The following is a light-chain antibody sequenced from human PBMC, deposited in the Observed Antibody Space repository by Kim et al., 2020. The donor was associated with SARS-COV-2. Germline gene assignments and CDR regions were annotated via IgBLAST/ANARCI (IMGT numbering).Light chain of an antibody. CDR3: SSYTSSNTAI. CDR1: SSEVGGYNY. CDR2: DVS. J-gene: IGLJ2*01. V-gene: IGLV2-14*03. Sequence: GQSITLACTGTSSEVGGYNYVSWYQQHPGKAPKLLIYDVSKRSSGVSNRFSGSKSANTASLTISGLQAEDEADYYCSSYTSSNTAIFGGGTKVTVL.